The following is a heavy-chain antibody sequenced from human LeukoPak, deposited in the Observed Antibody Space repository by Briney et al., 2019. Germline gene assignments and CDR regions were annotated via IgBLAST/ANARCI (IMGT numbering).Heavy chain of an antibody. CDR3: ARDRAYYYDSSGSDI. D-gene: IGHD3-22*01. J-gene: IGHJ3*02. Sequence: GGSLRLSCAASGFTFSSYSMNWVRQAPGKGLEWVSYISSSSSTIYYADSVKGRFTISRDNAKNSLYLQMNSLRAEDTAVYYCARDRAYYYDSSGSDIWGQGTMVTVSS. V-gene: IGHV3-48*01. CDR1: GFTFSSYS. CDR2: ISSSSSTI.